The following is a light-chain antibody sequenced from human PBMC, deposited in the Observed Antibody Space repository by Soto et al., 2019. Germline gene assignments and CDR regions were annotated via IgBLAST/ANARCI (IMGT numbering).Light chain of an antibody. Sequence: QSALTQPASVSGSPGQSITLSCTGTSSDVGGYNYVSWYQQHPGKAPKLMIYEVSNRPSGVSNRFSGSKSGNTASLTISGLQAEDEADYYCSSYTSSNTVLFGDGTKLTVL. CDR3: SSYTSSNTVL. V-gene: IGLV2-14*01. CDR2: EVS. J-gene: IGLJ2*01. CDR1: SSDVGGYNY.